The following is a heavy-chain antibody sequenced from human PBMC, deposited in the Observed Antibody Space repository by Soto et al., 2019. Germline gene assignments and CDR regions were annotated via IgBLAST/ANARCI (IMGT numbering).Heavy chain of an antibody. CDR1: GGSISSYY. V-gene: IGHV4-59*01. Sequence: SETLSLTCTVSGGSISSYYWSWIRQPPGKGLEWIGYIYYSGSTNYNPSLKSRVTISVDTSKNQFSLKLSSVTAADTAVYYCARRYCSGGSCWGYYYYMDVWGKGTTVTVSS. J-gene: IGHJ6*03. CDR3: ARRYCSGGSCWGYYYYMDV. D-gene: IGHD2-15*01. CDR2: IYYSGST.